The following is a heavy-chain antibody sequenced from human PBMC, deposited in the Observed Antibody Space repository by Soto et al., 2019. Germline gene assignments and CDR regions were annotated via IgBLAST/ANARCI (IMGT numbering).Heavy chain of an antibody. CDR3: GRHADADYYYYYGMDV. D-gene: IGHD2-8*01. CDR1: GYSFTSYW. Sequence: GESLKISCKGSGYSFTSYWIGWVRQMPGKSLEWMGIIYPGDSDTRYSPSFQGQVTISADKSSSTAYLQRSSLKASDTAMYYCGRHADADYYYYYGMDVWGQGSTVSVCS. V-gene: IGHV5-51*01. CDR2: IYPGDSDT. J-gene: IGHJ6*02.